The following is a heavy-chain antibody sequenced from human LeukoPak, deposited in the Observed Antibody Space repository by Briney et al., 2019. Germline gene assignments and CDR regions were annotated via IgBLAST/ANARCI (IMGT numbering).Heavy chain of an antibody. CDR3: ARDKEDIVTYGMDV. CDR1: GGSISSSSYY. J-gene: IGHJ6*02. Sequence: SETLSLTCTVSGGSISSSSYYWGWIRQPPGKGLEWIGSIYYIGSTYYNPSLKSRVTISVDTSKNQFSLKLSSVTAADTAVYYCARDKEDIVTYGMDVWGQGTTVTVSS. D-gene: IGHD5-12*01. V-gene: IGHV4-39*02. CDR2: IYYIGST.